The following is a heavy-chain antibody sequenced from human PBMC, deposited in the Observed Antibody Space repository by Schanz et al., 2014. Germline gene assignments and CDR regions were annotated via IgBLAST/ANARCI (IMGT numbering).Heavy chain of an antibody. J-gene: IGHJ6*02. V-gene: IGHV1-2*06. CDR1: GYTFSDYY. Sequence: QVQLVQSGAEVKKPGASVKVSCKASGYTFSDYYLHWVRQAPGQGLEWMGRINPNSGDTDSAQKFQGRVTMTRDTSTGAAYMELSRLTSGDTAVYYCARGGDYIVVLVAVTREYYYHAMDVWGQGTTVTVSS. CDR3: ARGGDYIVVLVAVTREYYYHAMDV. D-gene: IGHD2-15*01. CDR2: INPNSGDT.